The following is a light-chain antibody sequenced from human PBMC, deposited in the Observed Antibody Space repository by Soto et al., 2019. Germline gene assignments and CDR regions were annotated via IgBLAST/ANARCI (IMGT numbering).Light chain of an antibody. CDR2: YDD. V-gene: IGLV1-36*01. J-gene: IGLJ1*01. CDR3: AARDDSTKSHV. CDR1: SSNIGSNA. Sequence: QSVLTQPPSVSGAPRQRVTISCSGSSSNIGSNAVNWYQQFPGKAPKLLIYYDDLVASGVSARFSGSKSGTSASLAISGLQSEDEADYYCAARDDSTKSHVFGTGTKLTVL.